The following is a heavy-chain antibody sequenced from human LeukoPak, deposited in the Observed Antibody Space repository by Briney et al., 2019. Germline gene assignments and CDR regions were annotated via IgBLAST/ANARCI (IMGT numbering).Heavy chain of an antibody. D-gene: IGHD6-6*01. CDR3: AREYSSSSGRSFDY. V-gene: IGHV3-48*01. Sequence: GGSLRLSCGASGFTFSSYSMNWVRRAPGKGLEWVSYISSSSSNMYYADSVKGRFTISRDSAKNSLYLQMNSLRAEDTAVYYCAREYSSSSGRSFDYWGQGTQVTVSS. CDR2: ISSSSSNM. CDR1: GFTFSSYS. J-gene: IGHJ4*02.